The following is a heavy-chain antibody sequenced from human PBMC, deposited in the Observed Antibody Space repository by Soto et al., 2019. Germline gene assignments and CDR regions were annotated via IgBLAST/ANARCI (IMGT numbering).Heavy chain of an antibody. J-gene: IGHJ5*02. CDR3: ARTPRIAAAGTNWFDP. Sequence: GSGPTLVNPTETLTLTCTVSGFSLSNARMGVSWIRQPPGKALEWLAHIFSNDEKSYSTSLKSRLTISKDTSKSQVVLTMTNMDPVDTATYYCARTPRIAAAGTNWFDPWGQGTLVTVSS. D-gene: IGHD6-13*01. CDR1: GFSLSNARMG. CDR2: IFSNDEK. V-gene: IGHV2-26*01.